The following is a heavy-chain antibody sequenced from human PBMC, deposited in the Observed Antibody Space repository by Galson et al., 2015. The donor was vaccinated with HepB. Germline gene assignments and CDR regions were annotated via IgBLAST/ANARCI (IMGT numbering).Heavy chain of an antibody. CDR1: GFTVSSNY. D-gene: IGHD2-21*01. V-gene: IGHV3-53*01. CDR2: IYSGGST. J-gene: IGHJ6*03. CDR3: ARLWGVRYYYYYMDV. Sequence: SLRLSCAASGFTVSSNYMSWVRQAPGKGLEWVSVIYSGGSTYYADSVKGRFTISRDNSKNTLYLQMNSLRAEDTAVYYCARLWGVRYYYYYMDVWGKGTTVTVSS.